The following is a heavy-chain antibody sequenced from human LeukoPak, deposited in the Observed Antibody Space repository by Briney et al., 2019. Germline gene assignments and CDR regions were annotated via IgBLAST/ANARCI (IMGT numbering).Heavy chain of an antibody. D-gene: IGHD6-13*01. Sequence: SETLSLTCTVSGGSISSSSYYWGWIRQPPGKGLEWIGCIYYSGSTYYYPSLKSRVTISVDTSKNQFSLKLSSVTAADTAVYYCASAGAAAGTVDYWGQGTLVTVSS. CDR2: IYYSGST. CDR3: ASAGAAAGTVDY. V-gene: IGHV4-39*01. CDR1: GGSISSSSYY. J-gene: IGHJ4*02.